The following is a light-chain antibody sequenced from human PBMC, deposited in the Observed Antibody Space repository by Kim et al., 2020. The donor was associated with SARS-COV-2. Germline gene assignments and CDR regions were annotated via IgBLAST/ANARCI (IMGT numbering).Light chain of an antibody. CDR2: AAS. CDR1: QSINSY. CDR3: QQSYSTPYP. V-gene: IGKV1-39*01. Sequence: SASVGDRVTITCRASQSINSYLKWYQQKPGKAPKLLIYAASSLQSGVPSRFSGSGSGTDFTLTISSPQPEDFATYYCQQSYSTPYPFGQGTKLEI. J-gene: IGKJ2*01.